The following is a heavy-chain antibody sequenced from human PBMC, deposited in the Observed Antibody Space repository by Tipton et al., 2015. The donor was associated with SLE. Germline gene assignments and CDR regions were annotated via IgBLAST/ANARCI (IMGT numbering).Heavy chain of an antibody. CDR2: IYNSGNT. D-gene: IGHD2-15*01. V-gene: IGHV4-59*11. J-gene: IGHJ4*02. CDR3: ARGDDIATDHFDY. CDR1: GGSLSTHY. Sequence: TLSLTCTVPGGSLSTHYWTWFRQPPGKGLEWIGYIYNSGNTKYNPSLKSRVTISVDTSKNQFSLKLSSVTAADTAVYYCARGDDIATDHFDYWGQGSLVTVSS.